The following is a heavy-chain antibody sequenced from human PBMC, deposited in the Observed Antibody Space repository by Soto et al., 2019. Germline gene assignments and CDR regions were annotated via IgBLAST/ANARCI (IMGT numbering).Heavy chain of an antibody. D-gene: IGHD1-26*01. CDR2: IKSDGSK. V-gene: IGHV3-74*01. CDR3: VRGRSGSYGYFDY. CDR1: GFTLRSDT. Sequence: EVQLVESGGGVVQVGGSLRLSCAASGFTLRSDTMHWVRQVPGKGLVWVSRIKSDGSKYYADSVKGRFTISRDNAKSTLYLEMNSLGAEDTAVYYCVRGRSGSYGYFDYWGQGMLVTVSS. J-gene: IGHJ4*02.